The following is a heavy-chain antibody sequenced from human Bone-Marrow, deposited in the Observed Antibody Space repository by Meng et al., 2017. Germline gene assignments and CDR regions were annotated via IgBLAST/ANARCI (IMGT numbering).Heavy chain of an antibody. CDR3: ARVPTIQGGFDP. V-gene: IGHV1-2*06. CDR2: INPNSGGT. CDR1: GYTFTGYY. D-gene: IGHD2-15*01. J-gene: IGHJ5*02. Sequence: QVQLVQSGAEGKKPGASAKVACKTSGYTFTGYYMHWVRQAPGQGLEWMGRINPNSGGTNYAQKFQGRVTMTRDTSISTAYMELSRLRSDDTAVYYCARVPTIQGGFDPWGQGTLVTVSS.